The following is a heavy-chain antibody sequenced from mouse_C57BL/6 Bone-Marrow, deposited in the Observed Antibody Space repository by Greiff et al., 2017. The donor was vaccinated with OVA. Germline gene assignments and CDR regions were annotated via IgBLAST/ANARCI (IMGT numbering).Heavy chain of an antibody. CDR2: IRLKSDNYAT. Sequence: EVKLVESGGGLVQPGGSMKLSCVASGFTFSNYWMNWVRQSPEKGLEWVAQIRLKSDNYATHYAESVKGRFTISRDDSKSSVYLQMNNLRAEDTGIYYCTGGGGNYAAYWGQGTLVTVSA. CDR3: TGGGGNYAAY. J-gene: IGHJ3*01. D-gene: IGHD2-1*01. V-gene: IGHV6-3*01. CDR1: GFTFSNYW.